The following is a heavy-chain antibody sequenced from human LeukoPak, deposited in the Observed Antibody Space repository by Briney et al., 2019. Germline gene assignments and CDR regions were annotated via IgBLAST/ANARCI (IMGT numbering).Heavy chain of an antibody. Sequence: GGSLRLSCAASGFTVSSNYMSWVRQAPGKGLEWVSVIYSGGSTYYADSVKGRFTISRDNSKNTLYLQMNSLRAKDTAVYYCARDKGDSSGYYDYYYYYGMDVWGQGTTVTVSS. D-gene: IGHD3-22*01. CDR3: ARDKGDSSGYYDYYYYYGMDV. J-gene: IGHJ6*02. CDR2: IYSGGST. CDR1: GFTVSSNY. V-gene: IGHV3-53*01.